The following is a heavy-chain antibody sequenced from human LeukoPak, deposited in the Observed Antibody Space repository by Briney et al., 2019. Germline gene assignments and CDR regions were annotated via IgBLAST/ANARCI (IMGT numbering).Heavy chain of an antibody. D-gene: IGHD3-10*01. CDR1: GFAVSSNY. CDR2: IYSTGTT. V-gene: IGHV3-66*03. Sequence: PGGSLRLSCAASGFAVSSNYVSWVRQAPGKGLEWVSVIYSTGTTFYADSVKGRFTISRDNSKNTVYLQMNGLRPEDTAVYYCARDRGPGWFDPWGQGTLVTLSS. CDR3: ARDRGPGWFDP. J-gene: IGHJ5*02.